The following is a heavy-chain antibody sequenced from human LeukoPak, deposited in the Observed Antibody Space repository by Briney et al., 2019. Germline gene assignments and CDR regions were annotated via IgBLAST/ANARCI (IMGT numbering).Heavy chain of an antibody. Sequence: PSETLSLTCTVSGGSISSSSDYWGWIRQPPGKGLEWIGRIHYSGSTYYNPSLKSRVTISVDTSKNQFSLKLSSVTAADTAVYYCARVLAVAGKPSDYWGQGTLVTVSS. D-gene: IGHD6-19*01. CDR3: ARVLAVAGKPSDY. CDR1: GGSISSSSDY. CDR2: IHYSGST. J-gene: IGHJ4*02. V-gene: IGHV4-39*01.